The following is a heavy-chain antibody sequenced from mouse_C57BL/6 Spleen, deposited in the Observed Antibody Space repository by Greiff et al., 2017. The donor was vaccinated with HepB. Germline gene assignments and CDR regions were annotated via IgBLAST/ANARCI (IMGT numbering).Heavy chain of an antibody. CDR3: ARFTLYYGSSYVDWYFDV. D-gene: IGHD1-1*01. CDR2: IHPNSGST. CDR1: GYTFTSYW. Sequence: QVQLQQSGAELVKPGASVKLSCKASGYTFTSYWMHWVKQRPGQGLEWIGMIHPNSGSTNYNEKFKSKATLTVDKSSSTAYMQLSSLTSEDSAVYYCARFTLYYGSSYVDWYFDVWGTGTTVTVSS. V-gene: IGHV1-64*01. J-gene: IGHJ1*03.